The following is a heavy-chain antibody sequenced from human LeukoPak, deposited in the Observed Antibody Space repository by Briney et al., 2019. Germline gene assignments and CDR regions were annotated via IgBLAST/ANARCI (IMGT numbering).Heavy chain of an antibody. D-gene: IGHD4-23*01. CDR2: INPSRSST. V-gene: IGHV1-46*01. CDR3: ASENGNSGPPGYFDY. J-gene: IGHJ4*02. Sequence: GSVKVSCMGSGYTFTSYYMHGVRQARGQGVDGMGKINPSRSSTSYAQKFHGRVTMTRDTSTVTVYMELSSLRSEDTALYYCASENGNSGPPGYFDYWGQGTLVTVSS. CDR1: GYTFTSYY.